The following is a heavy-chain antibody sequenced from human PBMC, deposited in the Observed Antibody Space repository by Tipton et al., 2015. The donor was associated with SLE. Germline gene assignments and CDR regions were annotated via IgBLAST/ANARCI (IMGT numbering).Heavy chain of an antibody. Sequence: TLSLTCTVSDVSISSGSYCWSWIRQPAGKGLEYIGRMYASGTTNYNPSLKSRVSISIDTSKNQFSLKLSSVTAADTAVYYCAKDSGTYCFDFWGQGVLVNVSS. D-gene: IGHD1-26*01. CDR2: MYASGTT. CDR1: DVSISSGSYC. V-gene: IGHV4-61*02. J-gene: IGHJ4*02. CDR3: AKDSGTYCFDF.